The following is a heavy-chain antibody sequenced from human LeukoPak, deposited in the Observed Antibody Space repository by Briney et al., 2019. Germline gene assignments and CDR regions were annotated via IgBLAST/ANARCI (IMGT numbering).Heavy chain of an antibody. J-gene: IGHJ1*01. CDR3: ARGVDYYGV. D-gene: IGHD3-10*01. Sequence: SSETLSLTCAVYGGSFSGYSWNWIRQPPVKGLEWTGEINHSGGTNYNPSLKSRVTISVDTSKKQFSLKLSSVTAADTAVYYCARGVDYYGVWGQGTLVTVSS. CDR1: GGSFSGYS. CDR2: INHSGGT. V-gene: IGHV4-34*01.